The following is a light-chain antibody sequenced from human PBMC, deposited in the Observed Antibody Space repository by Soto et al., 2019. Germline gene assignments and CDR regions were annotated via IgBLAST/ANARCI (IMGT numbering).Light chain of an antibody. CDR1: ESVSNN. V-gene: IGKV3-15*01. CDR3: QQYSIWRT. CDR2: GAS. J-gene: IGKJ1*01. Sequence: EIVMTQSPATLSLSPGERATLSCRASESVSNNLAWDQQKAGQAPRLLIYGASTRATGIPARFSGSGSGTEFTLTISSLQSEDFAVYYCQQYSIWRTFGQGTKVDIK.